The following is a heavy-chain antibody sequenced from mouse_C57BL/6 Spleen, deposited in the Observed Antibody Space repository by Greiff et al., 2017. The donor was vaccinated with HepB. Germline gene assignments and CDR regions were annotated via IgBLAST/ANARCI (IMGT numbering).Heavy chain of an antibody. D-gene: IGHD1-1*01. V-gene: IGHV5-17*01. CDR3: ARAHYYGPLFDY. J-gene: IGHJ2*01. Sequence: EVMLVESGGGLVKPGGSLKLSCAASGFTFSDYGMHWVRQAPEKGLEWVAYISSGSSTIYYADTVKGRFTISRDNAKNTLFLQMTSLRSEDTAMYYCARAHYYGPLFDYWGQGTTLTVSS. CDR1: GFTFSDYG. CDR2: ISSGSSTI.